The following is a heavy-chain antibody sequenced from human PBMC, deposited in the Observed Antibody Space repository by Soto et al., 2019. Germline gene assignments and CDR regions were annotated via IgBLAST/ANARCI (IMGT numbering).Heavy chain of an antibody. J-gene: IGHJ4*02. D-gene: IGHD1-26*01. V-gene: IGHV3-30-3*01. Sequence: GGSLRLSCAASGFTFSDFPIHWVRQAPGKGLEWVAIILYDGTNDYYADSVKGRFTISRDNSKNEVYLQMNSLRDEDTALYYCARGVVGGTTDWGQGTLVTVSS. CDR3: ARGVVGGTTD. CDR2: ILYDGTND. CDR1: GFTFSDFP.